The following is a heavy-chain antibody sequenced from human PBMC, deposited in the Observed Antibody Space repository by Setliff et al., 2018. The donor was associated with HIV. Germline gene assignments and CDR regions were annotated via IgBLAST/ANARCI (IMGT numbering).Heavy chain of an antibody. J-gene: IGHJ4*02. Sequence: GSLRLSCAASGFTVSNNYMSWVRQAPGKGLEWVSIIYSGGGTYYADSVKGRFTISRDNSKNTLYLQMNSLRAEDTAVYYCASDLRDYYDSSGYYPGDFWGQGTLVTVSS. D-gene: IGHD3-22*01. V-gene: IGHV3-66*02. CDR1: GFTVSNNY. CDR3: ASDLRDYYDSSGYYPGDF. CDR2: IYSGGGT.